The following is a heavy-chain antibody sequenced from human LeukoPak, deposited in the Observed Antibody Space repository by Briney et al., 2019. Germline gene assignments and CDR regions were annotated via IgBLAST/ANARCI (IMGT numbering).Heavy chain of an antibody. CDR1: GGTFSSYA. V-gene: IGHV1-69*06. CDR3: ASNYYDSSGSFDY. Sequence: SVKVSCKASGGTFSSYAISWVRQAPGQGLEWMGGIIPIFGTANYVQKFQGRVTITADKSTSTAYMELSSLRSEDTAVYYCASNYYDSSGSFDYWGQGTLVTVSS. CDR2: IIPIFGTA. D-gene: IGHD3-22*01. J-gene: IGHJ4*02.